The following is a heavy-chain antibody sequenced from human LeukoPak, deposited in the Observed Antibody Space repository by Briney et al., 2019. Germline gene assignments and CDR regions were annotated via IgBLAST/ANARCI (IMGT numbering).Heavy chain of an antibody. CDR2: ISPNSGGT. J-gene: IGHJ4*02. CDR3: ARADPGCGGDCYDW. V-gene: IGHV1-2*02. D-gene: IGHD2-21*01. Sequence: AAVKVSCKASGYSFTGYYLHWVRQAPGQGLEWMGWISPNSGGTDYAQKFQGRVTLTRDTSISTAYMELSRLTSDDTAVYYCARADPGCGGDCYDWWGQGTMVTVSS. CDR1: GYSFTGYY.